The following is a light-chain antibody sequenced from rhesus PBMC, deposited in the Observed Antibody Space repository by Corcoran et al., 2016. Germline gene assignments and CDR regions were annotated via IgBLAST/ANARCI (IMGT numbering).Light chain of an antibody. Sequence: EIVLTQSPATLSLSPGERATLSCRASQSVSSSLAWYQQKPGQAPRLLISDASSRATGIPDRFSGRGSGTDVTLTISSLEPEAVGVYYCHQYSNWPHTFGGGTKVELK. CDR2: DAS. CDR3: HQYSNWPHT. V-gene: IGKV3-35*01. J-gene: IGKJ4*01. CDR1: QSVSSS.